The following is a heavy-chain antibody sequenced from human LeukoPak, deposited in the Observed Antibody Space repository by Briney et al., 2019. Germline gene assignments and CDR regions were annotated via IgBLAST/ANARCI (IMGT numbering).Heavy chain of an antibody. J-gene: IGHJ4*02. CDR1: GFTFSTYS. Sequence: GGSLRLSCAASGFTFSTYSMNWVRQAPGKGLEWVSSISTSSIYIYYADSVKGRFTISRDNAKNSLYLQMNSLRAEDTAVYYCARALIGYYFDYWGQGTLVTVSS. D-gene: IGHD2-8*01. CDR2: ISTSSIYI. V-gene: IGHV3-21*01. CDR3: ARALIGYYFDY.